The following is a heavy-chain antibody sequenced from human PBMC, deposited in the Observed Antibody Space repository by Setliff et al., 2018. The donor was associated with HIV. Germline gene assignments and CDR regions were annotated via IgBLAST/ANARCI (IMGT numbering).Heavy chain of an antibody. CDR2: IYYSGST. Sequence: PSETLSLTCTVSGGSINTYYWSWIRQPPGKGLEWIGYIYYSGSTNYNPSLKSRVTMSVDTSKNQFSLKLSSVTAADTAIYYCARVPRITTLRNAFDIWGQGTMVTVSS. V-gene: IGHV4-59*12. CDR1: GGSINTYY. CDR3: ARVPRITTLRNAFDI. J-gene: IGHJ3*02. D-gene: IGHD3-3*01.